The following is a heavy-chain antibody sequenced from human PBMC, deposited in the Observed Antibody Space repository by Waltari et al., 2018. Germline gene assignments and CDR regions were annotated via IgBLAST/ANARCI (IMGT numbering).Heavy chain of an antibody. CDR2: IAYSGST. V-gene: IGHV4-59*01. J-gene: IGHJ4*02. Sequence: QVQLQESGPGLVKPSETLSLICSVSGDSITNYYWSWVRQPPGKGLEWIGYIAYSGSTGYNPSLKSRATISVDTSKKQFSLRLGSVTAADTAIYYCARSYDFWSGYPLHYWGQGTLVTVSS. D-gene: IGHD3-3*01. CDR3: ARSYDFWSGYPLHY. CDR1: GDSITNYY.